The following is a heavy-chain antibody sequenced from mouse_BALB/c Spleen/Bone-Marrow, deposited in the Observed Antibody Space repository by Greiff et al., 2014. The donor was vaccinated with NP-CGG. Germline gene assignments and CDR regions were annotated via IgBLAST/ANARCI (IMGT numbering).Heavy chain of an antibody. J-gene: IGHJ1*01. CDR1: GFTFTSSW. D-gene: IGHD2-14*01. CDR3: ARSYRFWYFDV. CDR2: IHPNSGNT. V-gene: IGHV1S130*01. Sequence: QVQLKQSGSVLVRPGTSVNLSCKASGFTFTSSWMHWAKQRPGQGLEWIGDIHPNSGNTHYNEKFKGKATLTVDSSSSTAYVDLSSLTSEDSAVYFCARSYRFWYFDVWGAGTTVTVSS.